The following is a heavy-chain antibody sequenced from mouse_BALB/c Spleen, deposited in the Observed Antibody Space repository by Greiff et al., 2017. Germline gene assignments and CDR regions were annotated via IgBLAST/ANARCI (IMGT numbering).Heavy chain of an antibody. J-gene: IGHJ4*01. D-gene: IGHD2-1*01. Sequence: VKLVESGPGLVAPSQSLSITCTVSGFSLTSYGVHWVRQPPGKGLEWLGVIWAGGSTNYNSALMSRLSISKDNSKSQVFLKMNSLQTDDTAMYYCARGNYGNYYYAMDYWGQGTSVTVSS. CDR2: IWAGGST. CDR3: ARGNYGNYYYAMDY. V-gene: IGHV2-9*02. CDR1: GFSLTSYG.